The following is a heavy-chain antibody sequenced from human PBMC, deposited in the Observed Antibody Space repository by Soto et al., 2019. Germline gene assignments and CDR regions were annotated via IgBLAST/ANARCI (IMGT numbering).Heavy chain of an antibody. D-gene: IGHD3-22*01. Sequence: GASVKVSCKASGYTFTSYAMHWVRQAPGQRLEWMGWINAGNGNTKYSQKFQGRATITRDTSASTAYMELSSLRSEDTAVYYCARCPRGGYYYDSSGSQDYWGQGTLVTVSS. CDR2: INAGNGNT. J-gene: IGHJ4*02. V-gene: IGHV1-3*01. CDR1: GYTFTSYA. CDR3: ARCPRGGYYYDSSGSQDY.